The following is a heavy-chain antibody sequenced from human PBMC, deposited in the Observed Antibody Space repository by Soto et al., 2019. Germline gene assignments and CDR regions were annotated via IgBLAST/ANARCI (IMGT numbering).Heavy chain of an antibody. CDR2: IDPSAGST. Sequence: ASVKVSCKASGYTLTSFYMHWMRQAPGQGLEWMGVIDPSAGSTTYAQKFKGRVRMTRDTFTSTVFMELSSLRSEDTAVYYCARSPRPTGTTLYYFDSWDQRTLVTVS. J-gene: IGHJ4*02. CDR1: GYTLTSFY. CDR3: ARSPRPTGTTLYYFDS. D-gene: IGHD1-1*01. V-gene: IGHV1-46*01.